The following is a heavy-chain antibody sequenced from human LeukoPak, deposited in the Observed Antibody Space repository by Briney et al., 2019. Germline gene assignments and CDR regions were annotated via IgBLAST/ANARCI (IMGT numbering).Heavy chain of an antibody. V-gene: IGHV1-69*05. CDR2: IIPIFGTA. CDR1: GGTFSSYA. CDR3: AGPYRGYMGV. D-gene: IGHD1-26*01. J-gene: IGHJ6*03. Sequence: GASVKVSCKASGGTFSSYAISWVRQAPGQGLEWMGGIIPIFGTANYAQKFQGRVTITTDESTSTAYMELSSLRSEDTAVYYCAGPYRGYMGVWGKGTTLTVSS.